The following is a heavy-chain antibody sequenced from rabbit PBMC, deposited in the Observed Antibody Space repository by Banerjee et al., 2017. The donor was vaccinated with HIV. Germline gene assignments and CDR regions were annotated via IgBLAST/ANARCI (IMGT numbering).Heavy chain of an antibody. J-gene: IGHJ6*01. CDR2: IGVGSGGT. Sequence: QEQLVESGGGLVKPEGSLTLTCTTSGFSFSSGYCMCWVRQTPGKGLEWIGCIGVGSGGTNYASWAKGRFTLTRSTSLNTVTLQLNSLTAADTATYFCATADPGYNGNGWATLKLWGPGTLVTVS. V-gene: IGHV1S45*01. D-gene: IGHD7-1*01. CDR3: ATADPGYNGNGWATLKL. CDR1: GFSFSSGYC.